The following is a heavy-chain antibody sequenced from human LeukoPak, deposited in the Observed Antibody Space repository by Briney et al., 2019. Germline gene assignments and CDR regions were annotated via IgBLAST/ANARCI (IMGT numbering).Heavy chain of an antibody. CDR2: ISGSGGST. J-gene: IGHJ5*02. D-gene: IGHD1-26*01. Sequence: PGGSLRLSCAASGFTFSSYAMSWVRQAPGKGLEWVSAISGSGGSTYHADSVKGRSTISRDNSKNTLYLQMNSLRAEDTAVYYCAKSQWELMLYNWFDPWGQGTLVTVSS. CDR1: GFTFSSYA. V-gene: IGHV3-23*01. CDR3: AKSQWELMLYNWFDP.